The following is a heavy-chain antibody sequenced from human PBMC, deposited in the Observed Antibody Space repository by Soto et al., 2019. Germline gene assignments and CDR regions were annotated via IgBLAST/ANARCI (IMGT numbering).Heavy chain of an antibody. CDR1: GFSLSTSGVG. V-gene: IGHV2-5*02. CDR2: IYWEDDK. J-gene: IGHJ4*02. D-gene: IGHD3-10*01. Sequence: SGPTLVNPTQTLTLTCTFSGFSLSTSGVGVGWIRQPPGKALEWLALIYWEDDKRYSPSLKRRLTITKDTSKNQVVLTMTNMDPVDTATYYCALTYYYGSGSYSYYFDYWGQGTLVTVSS. CDR3: ALTYYYGSGSYSYYFDY.